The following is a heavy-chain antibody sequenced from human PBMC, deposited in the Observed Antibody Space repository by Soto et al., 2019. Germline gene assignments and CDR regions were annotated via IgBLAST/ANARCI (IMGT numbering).Heavy chain of an antibody. D-gene: IGHD3-3*01. V-gene: IGHV1-69*12. CDR2: IVPMFGTA. CDR1: GGTFGNSA. Sequence: QVQLVQSGAEVKKPGSSVNVSCKTSGGTFGNSAVTWVRQAPGQGLEWLGGIVPMFGTANYAQKFQGRVTITADESTITAYMDLTSLKTDDTAVYYCARDGDPQSAFWSGPLGGGRFDPWGQGTLVTVSS. CDR3: ARDGDPQSAFWSGPLGGGRFDP. J-gene: IGHJ5*02.